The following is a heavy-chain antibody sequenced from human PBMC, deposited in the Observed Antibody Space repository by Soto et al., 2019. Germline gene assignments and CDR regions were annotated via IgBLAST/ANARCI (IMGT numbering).Heavy chain of an antibody. CDR1: GFSFSSYS. J-gene: IGHJ5*02. CDR2: ISSSSSTI. D-gene: IGHD6-19*01. Sequence: GGSLRLSCAASGFSFSSYSMNWVRQAPGKGLEWVSYISSSSSTIYYADSVKGRFTISRDNAKNSLYLQMNSLRAEDTAVYYCARTGSGWDDNWFDPWGQGTLVTVSS. CDR3: ARTGSGWDDNWFDP. V-gene: IGHV3-48*01.